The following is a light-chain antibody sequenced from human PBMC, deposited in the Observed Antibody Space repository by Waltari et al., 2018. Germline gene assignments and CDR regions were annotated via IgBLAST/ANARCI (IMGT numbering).Light chain of an antibody. J-gene: IGLJ3*02. CDR3: CSYAGSYTWV. V-gene: IGLV2-23*01. Sequence: QSALTQPASVSGSPGQSITISCTGTRSDVGNYNLVSWYQQYPGKAPKVMIYYDNRRPSGVSDRFSGSKSGNTASLTISGVQAEDEADYYCCSYAGSYTWVFGGGTKLTVL. CDR2: YDN. CDR1: RSDVGNYNL.